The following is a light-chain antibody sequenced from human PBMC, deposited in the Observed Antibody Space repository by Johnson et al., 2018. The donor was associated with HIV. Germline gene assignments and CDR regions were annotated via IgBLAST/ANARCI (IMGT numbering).Light chain of an antibody. V-gene: IGLV1-51*01. CDR2: DNN. J-gene: IGLJ1*01. CDR1: SSNIGNNY. CDR3: GTWDTRLSGGHV. Sequence: QSVLTQSPSVSAAPGQKVTISCSGSSSNIGNNYVSWYQQLPGTAPKLLIYDNNKRPSGIPDRFSGSKSGTSATLGITGLQTGDEADYYCGTWDTRLSGGHVFGTGTKVTVL.